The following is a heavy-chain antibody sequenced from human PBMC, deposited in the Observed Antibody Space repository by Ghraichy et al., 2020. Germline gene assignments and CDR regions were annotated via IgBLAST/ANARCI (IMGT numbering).Heavy chain of an antibody. CDR1: GFTFRNAA. V-gene: IGHV3-30*04. J-gene: IGHJ4*02. CDR2: ISNDANSQ. CDR3: ARVGKSRDCFDK. Sequence: GGSLRLSCVASGFTFRNAAMHWVRQAPGKGLEWVSAISNDANSQYYANSVKARFTISRDNSKNTLYLQMNSLRPEDTAVYYCARVGKSRDCFDKWGQGTLVTVSS. D-gene: IGHD1-26*01.